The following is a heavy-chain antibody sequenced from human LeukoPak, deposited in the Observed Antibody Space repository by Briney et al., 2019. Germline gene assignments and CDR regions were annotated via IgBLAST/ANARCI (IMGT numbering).Heavy chain of an antibody. CDR1: GYTSTIFR. Sequence: PGESLKISRKGSGYTSTIFRTCWGRQMPGKGLEWMGIIYPANSDTRYSPSFQGQVTISADKSISTAYLQWSSLKASYTAMYYCASAPYRPQGYSNGWYWLDYCGQGTLVTVSS. CDR2: IYPANSDT. D-gene: IGHD6-19*01. V-gene: IGHV5-51*01. CDR3: ASAPYRPQGYSNGWYWLDY. J-gene: IGHJ4*02.